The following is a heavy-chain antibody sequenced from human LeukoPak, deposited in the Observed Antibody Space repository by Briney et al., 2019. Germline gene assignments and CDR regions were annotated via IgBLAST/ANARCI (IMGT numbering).Heavy chain of an antibody. Sequence: PGGSLRLSCVASGFTFSSYEMNWVRQAPGKGPEWVSYITGSSSTIYYADSVKGRFTISRDNAKNSLYLQMNSLRAEDTAVYYCAREELGSSGYSSPDCWGQGTLVTVSS. V-gene: IGHV3-48*03. CDR1: GFTFSSYE. CDR3: AREELGSSGYSSPDC. D-gene: IGHD3-22*01. CDR2: ITGSSSTI. J-gene: IGHJ4*02.